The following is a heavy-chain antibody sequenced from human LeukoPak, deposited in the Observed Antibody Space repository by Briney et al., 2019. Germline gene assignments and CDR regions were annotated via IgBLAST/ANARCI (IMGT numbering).Heavy chain of an antibody. CDR2: IIPILGIA. V-gene: IGHV1-69*02. J-gene: IGHJ4*02. D-gene: IGHD3-10*01. CDR3: ARTGSGSYYSFDY. CDR1: GGTFSSYT. Sequence: GASVKVSCKASGGTFSSYTISWVRQAPGQGLEWMGRIIPILGIANYAQKLQGRVTMTTDTSTSTAYMELRSLTSDDTAVYYCARTGSGSYYSFDYWGQGTLVTVSS.